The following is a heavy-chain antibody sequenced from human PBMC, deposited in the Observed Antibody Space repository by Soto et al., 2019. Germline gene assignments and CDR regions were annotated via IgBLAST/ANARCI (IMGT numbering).Heavy chain of an antibody. J-gene: IGHJ4*02. CDR2: INPSGGST. V-gene: IGHV1-46*01. D-gene: IGHD1-26*01. CDR1: GYTFTSYY. Sequence: ASVKVSCKASGYTFTSYYMHWVRQAPGQGLEWMGIINPSGGSTSYAQKFQGRVTMTRDTSTSTVYMELSSLRSEDTAVYYCAMRSPVGATLNFDYWGQGTQVTAPQ. CDR3: AMRSPVGATLNFDY.